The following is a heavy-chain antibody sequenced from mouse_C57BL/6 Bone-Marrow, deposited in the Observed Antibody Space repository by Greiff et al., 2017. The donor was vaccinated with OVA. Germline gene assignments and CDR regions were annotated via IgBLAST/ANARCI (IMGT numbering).Heavy chain of an antibody. CDR3: ARQRDGSSYPYWYFDV. CDR1: GFTFSDYY. V-gene: IGHV5-12*01. J-gene: IGHJ1*03. D-gene: IGHD1-1*01. Sequence: EVQRVESGGGLVQPGGSLKLSCAASGFTFSDYYMYWVRQTPEKRLEWVAYISNGGGSTYYPDTVKGRFTLSRDNAKNTLYLQMSRLKSEDTAMYYCARQRDGSSYPYWYFDVWGTGTTVTVSS. CDR2: ISNGGGST.